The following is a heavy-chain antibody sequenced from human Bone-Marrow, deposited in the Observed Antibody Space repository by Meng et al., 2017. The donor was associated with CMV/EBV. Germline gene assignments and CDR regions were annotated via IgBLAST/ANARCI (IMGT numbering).Heavy chain of an antibody. J-gene: IGHJ4*02. V-gene: IGHV3-48*03. CDR1: GFTFSSYE. CDR3: ARWGTSPDSKLGIPFDY. D-gene: IGHD7-27*01. Sequence: LSLTCAASGFTFSSYEMNWVRQAPGKGLEWVSYISSSGSTIYYADSVKGRFTISRDNAKNSQYLQMNSLRAEDTAVYYCARWGTSPDSKLGIPFDYWGQGTLVTASS. CDR2: ISSSGSTI.